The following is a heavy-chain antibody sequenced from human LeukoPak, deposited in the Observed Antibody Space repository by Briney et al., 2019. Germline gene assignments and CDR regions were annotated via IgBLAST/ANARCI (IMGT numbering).Heavy chain of an antibody. V-gene: IGHV3-64D*06. CDR1: GFTFSSYA. D-gene: IGHD6-19*01. CDR2: ISSNGGST. J-gene: IGHJ4*02. Sequence: GGSLSLSCSASGFTFSSYAMHWVRQAPGKGLESVSAISSNGGSTFYADSVKGRFTISRDNSKNTLYLQMSSLRAEDTAVYYCVKASVYTSGWYVHFDYWGQGTLVTVSS. CDR3: VKASVYTSGWYVHFDY.